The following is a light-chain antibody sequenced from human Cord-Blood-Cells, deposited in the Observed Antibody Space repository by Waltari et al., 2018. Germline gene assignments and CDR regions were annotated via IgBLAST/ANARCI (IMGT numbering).Light chain of an antibody. CDR2: YDS. V-gene: IGLV3-21*04. CDR1: NIGRKP. CDR3: QVWDSSSVHYV. Sequence: SFVLTQPPSVSVAPGKTARITWWGNNIGRKPVHWYQQKPGQAPMLVIYYDSDRPSGIRGRFSGSNSGNTATLTISRVEAGDEADYYCQVWDSSSVHYVFGTGTKVAVL. J-gene: IGLJ1*01.